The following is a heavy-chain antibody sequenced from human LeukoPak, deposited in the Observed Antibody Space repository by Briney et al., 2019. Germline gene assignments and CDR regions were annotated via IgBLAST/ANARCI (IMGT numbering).Heavy chain of an antibody. J-gene: IGHJ4*02. V-gene: IGHV3-33*01. Sequence: GRSLRLSCAASGFTFSSYGMHWVRQAPGKGLEWVAVIWYDGSNKYYADSVKGRFTISRDNAKNSLYLQMNSLRAEDTAVYYCARDGPSSGWPYFDYWGQGTLVTVSS. CDR3: ARDGPSSGWPYFDY. D-gene: IGHD6-19*01. CDR1: GFTFSSYG. CDR2: IWYDGSNK.